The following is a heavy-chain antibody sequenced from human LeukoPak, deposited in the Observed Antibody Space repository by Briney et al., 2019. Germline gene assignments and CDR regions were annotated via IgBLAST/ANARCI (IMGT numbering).Heavy chain of an antibody. Sequence: SETLSLTCTVSGGSIGHFHWSWIRQPPGKGLEWIGSVYYSGRTNYNPSLKSRVTISVDTSKNQFSLKVNYVTAADTAVYYCARKGSSGFDYWGQGTLVTVSS. CDR3: ARKGSSGFDY. CDR2: VYYSGRT. CDR1: GGSIGHFH. J-gene: IGHJ4*02. V-gene: IGHV4-59*12. D-gene: IGHD3-10*01.